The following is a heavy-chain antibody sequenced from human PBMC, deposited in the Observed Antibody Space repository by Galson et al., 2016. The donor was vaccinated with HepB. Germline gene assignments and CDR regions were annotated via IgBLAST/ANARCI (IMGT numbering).Heavy chain of an antibody. J-gene: IGHJ4*02. Sequence: SLRLSCAASGFTFRNYWMHWVRQAPGKGLVWVARIDGVGGSITYAGSVKGRFTISRDNAKNTLYLEMNSLRVEDTAVYYCARGPQGFYWGQGTLVTVSS. V-gene: IGHV3-74*01. CDR1: GFTFRNYW. CDR2: IDGVGGSI. CDR3: ARGPQGFY.